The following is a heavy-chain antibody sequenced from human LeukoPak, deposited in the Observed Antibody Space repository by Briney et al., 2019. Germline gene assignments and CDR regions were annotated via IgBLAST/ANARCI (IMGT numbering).Heavy chain of an antibody. V-gene: IGHV4-34*01. D-gene: IGHD4-17*01. Sequence: PSETLSLTCAVYGGSFSGYYWSWIRQPPGKGLEWIGEINHSGSTNYNPSLKSRVTISVDTSKNQFSLKLSSVTAADTAVYYCARVDYGDIDYWGQGTLVTVSS. J-gene: IGHJ4*02. CDR2: INHSGST. CDR3: ARVDYGDIDY. CDR1: GGSFSGYY.